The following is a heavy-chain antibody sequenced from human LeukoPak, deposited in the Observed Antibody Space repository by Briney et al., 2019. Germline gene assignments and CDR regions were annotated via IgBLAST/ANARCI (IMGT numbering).Heavy chain of an antibody. V-gene: IGHV1-18*01. CDR1: GYTFTSYG. CDR2: ISAYSGNT. Sequence: ASVKVSCKASGYTFTSYGISWVRQAPGQGLEWMGWISAYSGNTNYAQKLQGRVTMTTDTSTSTAYMELRSLRSDDTAVYYCARDARVPKWLPFPGYWGQGTLVTVSS. CDR3: ARDARVPKWLPFPGY. J-gene: IGHJ4*02. D-gene: IGHD6-19*01.